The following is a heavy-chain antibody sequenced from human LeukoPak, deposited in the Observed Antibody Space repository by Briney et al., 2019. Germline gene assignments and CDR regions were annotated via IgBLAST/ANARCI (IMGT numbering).Heavy chain of an antibody. D-gene: IGHD3-22*01. CDR2: ITPNSGGT. V-gene: IGHV1-2*02. J-gene: IGHJ5*02. CDR3: ARDRTDYYDSNAYYPNWFDP. Sequence: ASVKVSCKASGHTFTGYYIHWVRQAPGQGLEWMGWITPNSGGTNYAQKFQGRVTMTRDTSISTVYMELSRLRSDDTAVYYCARDRTDYYDSNAYYPNWFDPWGQGTLVTVSS. CDR1: GHTFTGYY.